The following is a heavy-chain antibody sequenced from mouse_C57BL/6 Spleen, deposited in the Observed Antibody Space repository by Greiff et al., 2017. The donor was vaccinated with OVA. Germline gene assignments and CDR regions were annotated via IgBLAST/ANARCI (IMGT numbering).Heavy chain of an antibody. V-gene: IGHV1-50*01. J-gene: IGHJ2*01. Sequence: QVQLQQPGAELVKPGASVKLSCKASGYTFTSYWMQWVKQRPGQGLGWIGEIDPSDSYTNYNQKFKGKATLTVDTSSSTAYMQLSSLTSEDSAVYYCARRHYGGFDYWGQGTTLTVSS. CDR1: GYTFTSYW. CDR2: IDPSDSYT. CDR3: ARRHYGGFDY. D-gene: IGHD1-1*02.